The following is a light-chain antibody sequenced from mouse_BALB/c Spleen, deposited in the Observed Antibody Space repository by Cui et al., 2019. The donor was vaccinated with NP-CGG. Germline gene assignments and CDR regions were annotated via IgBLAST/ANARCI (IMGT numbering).Light chain of an antibody. CDR3: ALWYSNHWV. CDR2: GTN. V-gene: IGLV1*01. Sequence: QAVMTEEAAITTSPGETVTLTCRSSTGAVTTSNYANWVQEKPDHLFTGLIGGTNNRAPGLPARFSGSLIGDKAALTITGAQTEDEAIYFCALWYSNHWVFGGGTKLTVL. CDR1: TGAVTTSNY. J-gene: IGLJ1*01.